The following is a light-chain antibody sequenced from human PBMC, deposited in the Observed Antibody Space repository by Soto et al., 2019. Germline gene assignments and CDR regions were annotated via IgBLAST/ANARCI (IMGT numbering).Light chain of an antibody. V-gene: IGLV2-23*01. Sequence: QSALTQPASVSGSPGQSITISCTGTSSDVGSYSLVSWYQQYPGKAPKLMIYEGNKRPSGVSNRFSGSKSGNTASLTISGLQAQDEADYYCCSYVGSTTSYVFGTGTNVTVL. CDR2: EGN. CDR3: CSYVGSTTSYV. J-gene: IGLJ1*01. CDR1: SSDVGSYSL.